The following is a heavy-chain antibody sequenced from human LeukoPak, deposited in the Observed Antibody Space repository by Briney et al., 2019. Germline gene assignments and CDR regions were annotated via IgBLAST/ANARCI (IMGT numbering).Heavy chain of an antibody. CDR2: ISAYNGNT. D-gene: IGHD5-24*01. V-gene: IGHV1-18*01. Sequence: GASVTLSCKASGYTFTSYGISWVRQAPGQGLEWMGWISAYNGNTNYAQKLQGRVTMTTDTSTSTAYVELRSLRSDDTAVYYCARDRDGSLGLDYWGQGTLVTVSS. CDR3: ARDRDGSLGLDY. CDR1: GYTFTSYG. J-gene: IGHJ4*02.